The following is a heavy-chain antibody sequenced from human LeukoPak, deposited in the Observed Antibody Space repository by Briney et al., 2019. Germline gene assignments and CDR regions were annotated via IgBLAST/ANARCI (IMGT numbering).Heavy chain of an antibody. CDR3: AGPIYYYDSSGYGSFDI. V-gene: IGHV4-59*01. Sequence: SETLSLTCTVSGGSISSYYWSWIRQPPGKGLEWSGYIYYSGSTNYNPSLKSRVTISVDTSKNQFSLKLSSVTAADTAVYYCAGPIYYYDSSGYGSFDIWGQGTMVTVSS. CDR2: IYYSGST. J-gene: IGHJ3*02. D-gene: IGHD3-22*01. CDR1: GGSISSYY.